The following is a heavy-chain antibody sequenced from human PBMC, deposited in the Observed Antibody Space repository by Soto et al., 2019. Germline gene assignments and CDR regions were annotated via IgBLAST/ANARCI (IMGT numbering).Heavy chain of an antibody. Sequence: QVQLVESGGGGVQPGTSLSLSCGASGFSFSSYAMNWVRQAAGKGLEWVAVISHDGSNTYYGDSVKGRFTISRDNSENTLFLQMNSPRAEDTAVYYCAKPYYGAGSYYPDAFDVWGQGTSVTVSS. CDR2: ISHDGSNT. CDR1: GFSFSSYA. D-gene: IGHD3-10*01. V-gene: IGHV3-30*18. CDR3: AKPYYGAGSYYPDAFDV. J-gene: IGHJ3*01.